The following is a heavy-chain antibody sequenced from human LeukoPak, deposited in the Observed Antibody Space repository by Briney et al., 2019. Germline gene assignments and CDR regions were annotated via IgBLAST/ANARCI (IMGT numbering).Heavy chain of an antibody. J-gene: IGHJ4*02. CDR3: ARHASVDGNWPRPLDY. D-gene: IGHD6-19*01. CDR2: IYYSGST. V-gene: IGHV4-39*01. Sequence: PSETLSLTCTVSGGSISSGSYYWGWIRQPPGKGLEWIGSIYYSGSTYYNPSLKTRVTISVDTSKNQFSLKLTSVTAADTAVYYCARHASVDGNWPRPLDYWGQGSLVTVSS. CDR1: GGSISSGSYY.